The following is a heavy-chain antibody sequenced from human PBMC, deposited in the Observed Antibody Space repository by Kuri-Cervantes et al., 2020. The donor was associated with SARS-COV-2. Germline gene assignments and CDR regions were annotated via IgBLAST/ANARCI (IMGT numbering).Heavy chain of an antibody. CDR2: INPNSGGT. Sequence: ASVKVSCKASGYTFTGYYMHWVRQAPGQGLEWMGWINPNSGGTNYAQKFQGRVTMTRDRSTSTVYMELSSLRSDDTAVYYCARDGVVVVPAAIGVGALPFGPALYYYYYMDVWGKGTTVTVSS. CDR1: GYTFTGYY. D-gene: IGHD2-2*01. CDR3: ARDGVVVVPAAIGVGALPFGPALYYYYYMDV. V-gene: IGHV1-2*02. J-gene: IGHJ6*03.